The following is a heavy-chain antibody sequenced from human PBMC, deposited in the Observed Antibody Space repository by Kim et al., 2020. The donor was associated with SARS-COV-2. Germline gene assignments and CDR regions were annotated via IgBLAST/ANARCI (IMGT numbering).Heavy chain of an antibody. V-gene: IGHV3-23*01. CDR2: ISGAGTT. Sequence: GGSPRLSCAASGFTFSSNSLSWVRQAPGKGLEWVSAISGAGTTYYADSVKGRFTISRDNVMNTVFLQMNSLRTDDTAVYYCAKMQGFFDYWGQGTLVTVSS. J-gene: IGHJ4*02. CDR1: GFTFSSNS. CDR3: AKMQGFFDY.